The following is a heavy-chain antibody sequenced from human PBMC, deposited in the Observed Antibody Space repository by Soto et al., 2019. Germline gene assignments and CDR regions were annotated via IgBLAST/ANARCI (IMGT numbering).Heavy chain of an antibody. CDR3: ARGRYSSSWYAGTYDY. D-gene: IGHD6-13*01. CDR1: GGSFSGYY. J-gene: IGHJ4*02. V-gene: IGHV4-34*01. Sequence: SETRSLTCAVYGGSFSGYYWSWIRQPPGKGLEWIGEINHSGSTNYNPSLKSRVTISVDTSKNQFSLKLSSVTAADTAVYYCARGRYSSSWYAGTYDYWGQGTLVTVSS. CDR2: INHSGST.